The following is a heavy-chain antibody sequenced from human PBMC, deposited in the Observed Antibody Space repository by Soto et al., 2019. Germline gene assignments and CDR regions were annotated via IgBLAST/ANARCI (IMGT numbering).Heavy chain of an antibody. CDR2: IIPIFGTA. V-gene: IGHV1-69*13. D-gene: IGHD6-6*01. CDR3: ARPNLEYSSSSSPYYFDY. J-gene: IGHJ4*02. CDR1: GGTFSSYA. Sequence: SVKVSCKASGGTFSSYAISWVRQAPGQGLEWMGGIIPIFGTANYAQKFQGRVTITADESTSTAYMELSSLRSEETAVYYCARPNLEYSSSSSPYYFDYWGQGTLVTVSS.